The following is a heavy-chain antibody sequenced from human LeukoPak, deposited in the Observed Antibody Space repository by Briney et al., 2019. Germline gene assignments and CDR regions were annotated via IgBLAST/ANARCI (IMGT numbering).Heavy chain of an antibody. Sequence: SETLSLTCAVYGGSFSGYYWSWIRRPPGKGLEWIGEINHSGSTNYNPSLKSRVTISVDTSKNQFSLKLSSVTAADTAVYYCAREDCSGGSCYLNWFDPWGQGTLVTVSS. CDR3: AREDCSGGSCYLNWFDP. J-gene: IGHJ5*02. CDR2: INHSGST. CDR1: GGSFSGYY. V-gene: IGHV4-34*01. D-gene: IGHD2-15*01.